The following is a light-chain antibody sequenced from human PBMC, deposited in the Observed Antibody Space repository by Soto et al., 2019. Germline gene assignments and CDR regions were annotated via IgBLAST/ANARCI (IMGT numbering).Light chain of an antibody. Sequence: EIVLTQSPGTLSLPPGQRATLSCRASQSISSNSLAWYQQRPGQAPRLLIYGASSRATGIPDRFSGSGSGTAFSLTITRLEPEDSAVYFCQQYGISPKTFGQGSKVELK. CDR1: QSISSNS. V-gene: IGKV3-20*01. CDR2: GAS. CDR3: QQYGISPKT. J-gene: IGKJ1*01.